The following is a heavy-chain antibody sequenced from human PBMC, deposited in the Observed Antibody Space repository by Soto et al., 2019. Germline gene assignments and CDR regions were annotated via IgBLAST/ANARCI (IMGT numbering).Heavy chain of an antibody. CDR3: TTDSLVLRFLEWAFDP. CDR1: GFTFSNAW. J-gene: IGHJ5*02. Sequence: EVQLVESGGGLVKPGGSLRLSCAASGFTFSNAWMSWFRQAPGKGLEWVGRIKSKTDGGTTDYAAPVKGRFTISRDDSKNTLYLQMNSLKTEDTAVYYCTTDSLVLRFLEWAFDPWGQGTLVTVSS. V-gene: IGHV3-15*01. D-gene: IGHD3-3*01. CDR2: IKSKTDGGTT.